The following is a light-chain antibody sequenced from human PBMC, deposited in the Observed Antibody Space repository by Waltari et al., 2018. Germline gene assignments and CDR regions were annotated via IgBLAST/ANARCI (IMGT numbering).Light chain of an antibody. CDR2: GAS. CDR1: QSVSNNY. Sequence: EIVLTQSPGTLSLSPGERATLSCRASQSVSNNYLLWYQQKPGQAPRVLIYGASNRATGIPDRFSGSGSGTDFTLTISRLEPDDFATYSCQQYYSYFTFGGGAKVEIK. CDR3: QQYYSYFT. V-gene: IGKV3-20*01. J-gene: IGKJ4*01.